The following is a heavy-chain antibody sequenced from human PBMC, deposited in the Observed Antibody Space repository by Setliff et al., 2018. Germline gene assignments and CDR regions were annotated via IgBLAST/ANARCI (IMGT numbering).Heavy chain of an antibody. CDR3: IVNMVRPVTGLDS. CDR1: GHSLTSNH. D-gene: IGHD2-15*01. J-gene: IGHJ4*02. CDR2: INPNDGYT. Sequence: ASGHSLTSNHFHWGRQAPGKGLEWMGTINPNDGYTIYAPAFQGRVAMTTDTSTGTAYMELSGLTSADTAIYYCIVNMVRPVTGLDSWGPGTLVTVSS. V-gene: IGHV1-46*01.